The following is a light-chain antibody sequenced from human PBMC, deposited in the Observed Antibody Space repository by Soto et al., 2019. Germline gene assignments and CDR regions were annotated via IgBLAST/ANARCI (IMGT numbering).Light chain of an antibody. Sequence: QSALTQPASVSGSPVQSVTISCTGTSSDVGSYNLVSWYQQHPGKAPKLMIYEVSKRPSGVSNRFSGSKSGNTASLPISGLQAEDEADYYCCSYAGSSTYVVFGGGTKLTVL. CDR2: EVS. CDR3: CSYAGSSTYVV. J-gene: IGLJ2*01. V-gene: IGLV2-23*02. CDR1: SSDVGSYNL.